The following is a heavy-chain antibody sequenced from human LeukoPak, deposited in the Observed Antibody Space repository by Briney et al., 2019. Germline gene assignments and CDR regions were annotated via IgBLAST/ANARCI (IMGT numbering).Heavy chain of an antibody. CDR2: ISYDGSNK. Sequence: GGTLRLSCAASGFTFSSYAMHWVRQAPGKGLEWVAVISYDGSNKYYADSVKGRFTIARDNSKNTLYLQMNSLRAEDRAVYYCAKETVVVGPDQGYFDYWGQGALVTVSS. CDR3: AKETVVVGPDQGYFDY. V-gene: IGHV3-30*04. D-gene: IGHD2-15*01. CDR1: GFTFSSYA. J-gene: IGHJ4*02.